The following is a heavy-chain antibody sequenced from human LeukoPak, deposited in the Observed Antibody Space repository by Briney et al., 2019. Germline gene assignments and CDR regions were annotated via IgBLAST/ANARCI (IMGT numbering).Heavy chain of an antibody. J-gene: IGHJ4*02. D-gene: IGHD3-10*01. CDR1: GFASNTYA. Sequence: RRSLRPSSVASGFASNTYAMHWVRQAPGQGREWVALIWHDGNHKIYSNSVRSQFTISSNNTKNTVSLQMNNLRPEEKAVEYCARKIFGSGSYPDFWGQGTLVTVSS. CDR3: ARKIFGSGSYPDF. V-gene: IGHV3-33*01. CDR2: IWHDGNHK.